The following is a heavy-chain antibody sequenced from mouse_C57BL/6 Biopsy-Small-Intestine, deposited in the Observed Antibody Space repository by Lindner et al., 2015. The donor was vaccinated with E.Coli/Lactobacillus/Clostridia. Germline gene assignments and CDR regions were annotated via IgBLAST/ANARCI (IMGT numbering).Heavy chain of an antibody. V-gene: IGHV1-63*01. CDR1: GYTFTNYW. Sequence: VQLQESGAELVRPGTSVKMSCKASGYTFTNYWIGWAKQRPGHGLEWIGDIYPGGGYTNYNEKFKGKATLTADKSSSTAYMQFSSLTSEDSAIYYCAREGNDYFDYWGQGTILTVSS. CDR3: AREGNDYFDY. D-gene: IGHD2-1*01. CDR2: IYPGGGYT. J-gene: IGHJ2*01.